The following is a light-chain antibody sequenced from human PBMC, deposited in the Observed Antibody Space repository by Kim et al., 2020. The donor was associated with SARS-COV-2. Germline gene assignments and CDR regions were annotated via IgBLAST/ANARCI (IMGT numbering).Light chain of an antibody. CDR3: HSRDSRGDHVV. CDR2: ANI. CDR1: SIRSYY. V-gene: IGLV3-19*01. J-gene: IGLJ2*01. Sequence: SSELTQDPVVSVALGQTVRLTCQGDSIRSYYVSWYQQKPGQAPVLVIYANINRPPGIPDRFSGPSSGNTASLTITGAQAEDEADYYCHSRDSRGDHVVFG.